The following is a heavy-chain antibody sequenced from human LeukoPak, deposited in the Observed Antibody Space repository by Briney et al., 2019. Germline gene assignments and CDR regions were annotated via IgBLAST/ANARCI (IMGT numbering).Heavy chain of an antibody. D-gene: IGHD6-19*01. CDR1: GFTFSSYA. V-gene: IGHV3-23*01. Sequence: AGGSLRLSRAASGFTFSSYATSWVRQAPGKGLEWVSAISGSGGSTYYADSVKGRFTISRDNSKNTLYLQMNSLRAEDTAVYYCAKDSEQWLVVDYFDYWGQGTLVTVSS. CDR2: ISGSGGST. CDR3: AKDSEQWLVVDYFDY. J-gene: IGHJ4*02.